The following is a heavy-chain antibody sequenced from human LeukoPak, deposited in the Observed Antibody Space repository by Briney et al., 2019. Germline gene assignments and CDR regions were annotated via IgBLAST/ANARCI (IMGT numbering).Heavy chain of an antibody. Sequence: ASVKVSCKASGYTFTSYGIAWFRQAPGQGLEWMGWISAYNGDTDYAQKLQGRVTMTTDTSSSTAYMELRSLISDDTAVYYCARDHNPSSGYNYFDYWGQGTLVTVSS. CDR1: GYTFTSYG. CDR3: ARDHNPSSGYNYFDY. CDR2: ISAYNGDT. J-gene: IGHJ4*02. V-gene: IGHV1-18*01. D-gene: IGHD3-22*01.